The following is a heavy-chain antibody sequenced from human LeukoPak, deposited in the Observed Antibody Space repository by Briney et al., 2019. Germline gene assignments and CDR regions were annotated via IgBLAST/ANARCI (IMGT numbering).Heavy chain of an antibody. J-gene: IGHJ3*02. CDR3: ARDQYYYDSSGYPYDAFDI. Sequence: SETLSLTCTVSGGSISSYYWSWIRQPPGKGLEWIGYIYYSGSTNYNPSLKSRVTISVDTSKNQFSLKLSSVTAADTAVYYCARDQYYYDSSGYPYDAFDIWAKGQWSPSLQ. D-gene: IGHD3-22*01. V-gene: IGHV4-59*01. CDR2: IYYSGST. CDR1: GGSISSYY.